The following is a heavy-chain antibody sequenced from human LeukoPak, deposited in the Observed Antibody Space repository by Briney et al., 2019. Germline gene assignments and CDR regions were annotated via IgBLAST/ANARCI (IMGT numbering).Heavy chain of an antibody. CDR1: GGSISTYY. J-gene: IGHJ4*02. V-gene: IGHV4-59*08. D-gene: IGHD4-23*01. CDR3: ARHGGNSDFDY. CDR2: TYHRGST. Sequence: PSEKDSLTCTVSGGSISTYYWSWIRQPPGKGLEWIGYTYHRGSTNCNPSLKSRVTMSVDTSKNQFSLKLTSVTAADTAVYYCARHGGNSDFDYWGQATVV.